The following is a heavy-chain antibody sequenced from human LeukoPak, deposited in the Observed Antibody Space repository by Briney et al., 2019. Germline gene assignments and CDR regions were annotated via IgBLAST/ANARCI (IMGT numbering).Heavy chain of an antibody. CDR3: AKTSLDSNNWYNFDY. CDR2: ISGSGGT. J-gene: IGHJ4*02. CDR1: GFTFSDYA. D-gene: IGHD6-13*01. Sequence: QPGGSLRLSCAASGFTFSDYAMSWVRQAPGKGLEWDSGISGSGGTQYADSVKGRFTISRDNSKNTLYLQMNSLRAEDTAVYYCAKTSLDSNNWYNFDYWGQGTLVTVSS. V-gene: IGHV3-23*01.